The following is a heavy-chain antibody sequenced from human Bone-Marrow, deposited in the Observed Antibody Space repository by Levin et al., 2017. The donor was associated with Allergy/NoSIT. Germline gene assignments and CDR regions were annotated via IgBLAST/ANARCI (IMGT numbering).Heavy chain of an antibody. CDR1: GFTFTSYS. Sequence: QAGGSLRLSCAASGFTFTSYSMHWVRQAPGKGLEWVAVISYDGSNKYYADSVKDRFAISRDNSKSTLFLQMNSLRSEDTAVYYCARPTAVAWSSTLNVGHPFDLWGQGTMVTVSS. J-gene: IGHJ3*01. CDR2: ISYDGSNK. V-gene: IGHV3-30*09. D-gene: IGHD4-23*01. CDR3: ARPTAVAWSSTLNVGHPFDL.